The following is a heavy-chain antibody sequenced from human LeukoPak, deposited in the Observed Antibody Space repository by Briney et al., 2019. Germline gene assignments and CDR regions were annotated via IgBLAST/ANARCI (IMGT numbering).Heavy chain of an antibody. Sequence: ASVKVSCKASGYTFTSYYMHWVRQAPGQGLEWMGWINPNSGGTNYAQKFQGGVTMTRDTSISTAYMELSRLRSDDTAVYYCAQAAEMATIPVYWGQGTLVTVSS. CDR1: GYTFTSYY. J-gene: IGHJ4*02. CDR3: AQAAEMATIPVY. V-gene: IGHV1-2*02. D-gene: IGHD5-24*01. CDR2: INPNSGGT.